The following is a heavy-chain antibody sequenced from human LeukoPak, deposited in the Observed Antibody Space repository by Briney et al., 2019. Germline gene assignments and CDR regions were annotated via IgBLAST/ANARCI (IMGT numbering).Heavy chain of an antibody. V-gene: IGHV4-59*01. CDR3: ARGQVGAFDI. CDR2: IYHSGST. J-gene: IGHJ3*02. CDR1: GGSINTYF. Sequence: SETLSLTCTVSGGSINTYFWSWIRQPPGKGLEWIGHIYHSGSTKYNPSLKSRVIISIDTSKNQFSLNLTSVTAADTAVYYCARGQVGAFDIWGQGTMVTVSS.